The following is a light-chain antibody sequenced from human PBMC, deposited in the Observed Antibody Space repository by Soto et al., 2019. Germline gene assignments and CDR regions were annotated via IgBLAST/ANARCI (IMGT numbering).Light chain of an antibody. CDR2: DVS. Sequence: QSVLTQPASVSGSPGQSITISCTGTSSDVGGYNYVSWYQQHPGKAPKLMIYDVSNRPSGVSNRFSGSKSGNTASLTISGLQAEDEADYYCSSYTSSSTLVVLGGGTQLTVL. J-gene: IGLJ2*01. CDR1: SSDVGGYNY. CDR3: SSYTSSSTLVV. V-gene: IGLV2-14*01.